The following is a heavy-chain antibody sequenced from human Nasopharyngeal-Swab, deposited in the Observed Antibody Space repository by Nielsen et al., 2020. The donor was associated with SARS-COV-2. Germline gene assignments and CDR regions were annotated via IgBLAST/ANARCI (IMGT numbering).Heavy chain of an antibody. D-gene: IGHD3-10*01. J-gene: IGHJ6*02. CDR1: GFTFSSYS. CDR2: ISSSSSTI. CDR3: ATDYYGSGSYYNLYYYYGMDV. Sequence: GESLKISCAASGFTFSSYSMNWVRQAPGKGLEWVSYISSSSSTIYYADSVKGRLTISRDNAKNSLYLQMNSLRDEDTAVYYCATDYYGSGSYYNLYYYYGMDVWGQGTTVTVSS. V-gene: IGHV3-48*02.